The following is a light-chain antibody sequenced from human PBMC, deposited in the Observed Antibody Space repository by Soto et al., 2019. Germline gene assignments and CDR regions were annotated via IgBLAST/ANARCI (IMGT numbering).Light chain of an antibody. CDR2: GAS. Sequence: DIQLTHFAPTLSASVGDRVTITCRASQSIRYYLAWYQQMPGKAPKLLIYGASSLQSGVPSRFSGSGSGTEFTLTISSLQPDDFATYFCQHHNSYSQTFGQGTKV. J-gene: IGKJ1*01. CDR3: QHHNSYSQT. CDR1: QSIRYY. V-gene: IGKV1-5*01.